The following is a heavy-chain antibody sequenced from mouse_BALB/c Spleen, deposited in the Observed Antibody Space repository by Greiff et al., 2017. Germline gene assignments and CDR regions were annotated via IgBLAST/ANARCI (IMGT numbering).Heavy chain of an antibody. Sequence: VQRVESGAELVRPGASVTLSCKASGYTFTDYEMHWVKLTPVHGLEWIGAIDPETGGTAYNQKFKGKATLTADKSSSTAYMELRSLTSEDSAVYYCTGGNYFDYWGQGTTLTVSS. V-gene: IGHV1-15*01. CDR3: TGGNYFDY. CDR1: GYTFTDYE. CDR2: IDPETGGT. J-gene: IGHJ2*01.